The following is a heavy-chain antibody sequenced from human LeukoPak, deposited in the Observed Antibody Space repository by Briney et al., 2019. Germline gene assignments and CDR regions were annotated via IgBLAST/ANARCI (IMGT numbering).Heavy chain of an antibody. CDR3: AREYSGSYSGDAFDI. CDR2: MRSKANSYAT. J-gene: IGHJ3*02. V-gene: IGHV3-73*01. CDR1: GFTFSGSA. D-gene: IGHD1-26*01. Sequence: GGSLRLSCAASGFTFSGSAMHWVRQASGKGLEWVGRMRSKANSYATAYAASVKGRFTISRDDSKNTAYLQMNSLKTEDTAVYYCAREYSGSYSGDAFDIWGQGTMVTVSS.